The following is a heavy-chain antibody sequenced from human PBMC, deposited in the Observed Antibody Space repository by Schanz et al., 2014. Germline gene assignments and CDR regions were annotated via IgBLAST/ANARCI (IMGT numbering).Heavy chain of an antibody. CDR3: VRVSFADPRLYRGMDRDIDY. Sequence: EVHLLDSGGGLVQPGGSLRLSCVASGFAFSSFAMTWVRQAPGRGLEWVSSISTSGTYMYIADSLKGRLTISRDDAKKSMYLQMNNLRAEDTAVYYCVRVSFADPRLYRGMDRDIDYWGQGTLVTVSS. CDR2: ISTSGTYM. V-gene: IGHV3-21*01. J-gene: IGHJ4*02. CDR1: GFAFSSFA. D-gene: IGHD5-18*01.